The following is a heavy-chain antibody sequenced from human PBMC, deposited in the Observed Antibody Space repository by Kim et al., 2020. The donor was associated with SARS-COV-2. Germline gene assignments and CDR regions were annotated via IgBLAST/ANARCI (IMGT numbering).Heavy chain of an antibody. J-gene: IGHJ4*02. CDR1: GINFRRYW. CDR3: ASDDYGPCSF. V-gene: IGHV3-7*03. CDR2: TNQDGRRQ. D-gene: IGHD3-16*01. Sequence: GGSLRLSCVVSGINFRRYWMSWVRQAPGKVLEWVANTNQDGRRQYYVDSVKGRFTISRDNAENSLFLQMTNLRVEDTAVYYCASDDYGPCSFGGQGTLVTVSS.